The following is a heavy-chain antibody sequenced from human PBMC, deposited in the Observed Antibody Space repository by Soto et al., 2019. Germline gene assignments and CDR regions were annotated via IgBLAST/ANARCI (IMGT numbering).Heavy chain of an antibody. CDR2: ISSSGSTI. CDR3: ASPAYYDFWSGHPLRY. Sequence: GGSLRLSCAASGFTFSDYYMSWIRQAPGKGLEWVSYISSSGSTIYYADSVKGRFTISRDNAKNSLYLQMNSLRAEDTAVYYCASPAYYDFWSGHPLRYWGQGTLVTVSS. J-gene: IGHJ4*02. CDR1: GFTFSDYY. D-gene: IGHD3-3*01. V-gene: IGHV3-11*01.